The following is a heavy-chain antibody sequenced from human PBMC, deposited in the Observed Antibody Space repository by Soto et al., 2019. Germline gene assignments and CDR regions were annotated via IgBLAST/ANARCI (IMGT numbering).Heavy chain of an antibody. Sequence: ASVKVYCKASGYTYTSYAMHWVRQAPGQRLEWMGWINAGNGNTKYSQKFQGRVTITRDTSASTAYMELSSLRSEDTAVYYCASHHLGYCSGGSCYGWFDPWGQGTLVTVSS. CDR2: INAGNGNT. J-gene: IGHJ5*02. CDR3: ASHHLGYCSGGSCYGWFDP. CDR1: GYTYTSYA. V-gene: IGHV1-3*01. D-gene: IGHD2-15*01.